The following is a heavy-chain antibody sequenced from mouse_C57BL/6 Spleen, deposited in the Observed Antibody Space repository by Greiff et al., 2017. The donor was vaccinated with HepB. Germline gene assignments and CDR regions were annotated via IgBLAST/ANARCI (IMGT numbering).Heavy chain of an antibody. V-gene: IGHV1-26*01. J-gene: IGHJ4*01. CDR3: ARKLGDYYGSSYAIDY. D-gene: IGHD1-1*01. Sequence: EVQLQQSGPELVKPGASVKISCKASGYTFTDYYMNWVKQSHGKSLEWIGDINPNNGGTSYNQKFKGKATLTVDKSSSTAYMELRSLTSEDSAVYYCARKLGDYYGSSYAIDYWGQGTSVTVSS. CDR1: GYTFTDYY. CDR2: INPNNGGT.